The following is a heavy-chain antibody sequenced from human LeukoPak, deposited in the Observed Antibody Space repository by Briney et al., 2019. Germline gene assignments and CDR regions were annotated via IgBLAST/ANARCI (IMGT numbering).Heavy chain of an antibody. Sequence: PGGSLTLSCAAYGFSFSSYAMSWVRQPPGKGLEWVSAISGSGGSTYSADFVKGRFTISRDNSKNTLYLQMNTLRAEAAAVYYCAKGGGYEGLYFDYWGQGTLVTVPS. CDR2: ISGSGGST. J-gene: IGHJ4*02. V-gene: IGHV3-23*01. CDR3: AKGGGYEGLYFDY. CDR1: GFSFSSYA. D-gene: IGHD6-13*01.